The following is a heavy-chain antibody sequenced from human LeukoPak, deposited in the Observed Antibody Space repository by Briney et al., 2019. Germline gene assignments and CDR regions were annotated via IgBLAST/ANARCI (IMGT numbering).Heavy chain of an antibody. V-gene: IGHV4-30-2*01. J-gene: IGHJ3*02. CDR3: ARDYCSSTSCYTHAFDI. CDR2: IYHSGST. CDR1: GGSISSGGYY. Sequence: SETLSLTCTVSGGSISSGGYYWSWIRQPPGKGLEWIGYIYHSGSTYYNPSLKSRVTISVDRSKNQFSLKLSSVTAADTAVYYCARDYCSSTSCYTHAFDIWGQGTMVTVSS. D-gene: IGHD2-2*02.